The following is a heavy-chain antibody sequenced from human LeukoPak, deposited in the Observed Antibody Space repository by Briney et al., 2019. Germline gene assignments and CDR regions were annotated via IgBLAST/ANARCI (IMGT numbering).Heavy chain of an antibody. Sequence: GGSLRLSCAASGFTFSDYYMSWIRQAPGKGLEWVSYISSSGSTIYYADSVKGRFTISRDNAKDSLYLQMNSLRAEDTAVYYCARVPLYYDILTGYYPAYYFDYWGQGTLVTVSS. CDR2: ISSSGSTI. J-gene: IGHJ4*02. CDR1: GFTFSDYY. D-gene: IGHD3-9*01. V-gene: IGHV3-11*01. CDR3: ARVPLYYDILTGYYPAYYFDY.